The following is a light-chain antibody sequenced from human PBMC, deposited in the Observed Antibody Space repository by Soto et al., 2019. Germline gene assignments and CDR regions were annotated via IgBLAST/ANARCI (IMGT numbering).Light chain of an antibody. CDR1: SSNIGAGYD. J-gene: IGLJ3*02. CDR2: GNS. Sequence: QSVLTQPPSVSGAPGQRVTLSCTGSSSNIGAGYDVHWYQHLPGTAPKLLIFGNSNRPSGVPDRFSGSQSGTSASLAITGLQAEDEADYYCQSYDSSLSGWVFGGGTKLTVL. V-gene: IGLV1-40*01. CDR3: QSYDSSLSGWV.